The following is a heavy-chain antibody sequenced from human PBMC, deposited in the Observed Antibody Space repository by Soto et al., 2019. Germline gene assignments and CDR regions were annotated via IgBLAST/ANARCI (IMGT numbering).Heavy chain of an antibody. D-gene: IGHD1-26*01. Sequence: SSETLSLTCAVYGGSFSGYYWTWIRQPPGTGLEWIGEINHSGSTNYNPSHKSRVTISVDTSKNQFSLKLTSVTAADTAVYYCARRYGGNFDYWGQGTLVTVSS. CDR3: ARRYGGNFDY. CDR1: GGSFSGYY. V-gene: IGHV4-34*01. CDR2: INHSGST. J-gene: IGHJ4*02.